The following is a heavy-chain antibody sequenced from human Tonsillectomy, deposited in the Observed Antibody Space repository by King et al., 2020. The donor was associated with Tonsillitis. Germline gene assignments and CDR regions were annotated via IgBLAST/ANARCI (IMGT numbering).Heavy chain of an antibody. CDR3: TSRRYCDGNGCYDY. CDR2: IRTKLNNYAT. D-gene: IGHD2-21*02. J-gene: IGHJ4*02. Sequence: VQLVESGGGLIQPGGSLKLSCAASVFTFSHSAMHWVRQASGKGLEYIGRIRTKLNNYATSYTALVKGRFTISRDDSKNTAYLQMNSLKTEDTAVYYCTSRRYCDGNGCYDYWGQGTLVTVSS. V-gene: IGHV3-73*02. CDR1: VFTFSHSA.